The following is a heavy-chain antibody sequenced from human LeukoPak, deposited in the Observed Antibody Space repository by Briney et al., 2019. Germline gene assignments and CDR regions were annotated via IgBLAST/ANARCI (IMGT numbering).Heavy chain of an antibody. V-gene: IGHV4-34*01. Sequence: GSLRLSCAASGFTFSSYAMHWIRQPPGKGLEWIGEINHSGSTNYNPSLKSRVTISVDTSKNQFSLKLTSVTAADTAMYYCARKDILTAYPFGYWGQGTLVIVSS. CDR1: GFTFSSYA. CDR3: ARKDILTAYPFGY. D-gene: IGHD3-9*01. CDR2: INHSGST. J-gene: IGHJ4*02.